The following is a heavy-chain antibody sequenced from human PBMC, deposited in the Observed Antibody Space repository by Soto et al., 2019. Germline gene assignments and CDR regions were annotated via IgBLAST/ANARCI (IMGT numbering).Heavy chain of an antibody. D-gene: IGHD6-6*01. V-gene: IGHV3-23*01. CDR3: AKVGAAERRIAARDY. CDR1: GFTFSSYA. Sequence: GGSLRLSCAASGFTFSSYAMSWVRQAPGKGLEWVSAISGSGGSTYYADSVKGRFTISRDNSKNTLYLQMNSLRAEDMAVYYCAKVGAAERRIAARDYWGQGTLVTVSS. CDR2: ISGSGGST. J-gene: IGHJ4*02.